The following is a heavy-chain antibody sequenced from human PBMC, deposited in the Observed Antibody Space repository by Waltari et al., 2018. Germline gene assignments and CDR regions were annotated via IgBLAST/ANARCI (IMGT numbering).Heavy chain of an antibody. Sequence: QVQLQQWGAGLLKPSETLSLTCAVYGGSFSGYYWSWTRQPPGKGLEWMGEINHSGSTNYNPSLKSRVTISVDTSKNQFSLKLSSVTAADTAVYYCARGLTAIRAFDIWGQGTMVTVSS. J-gene: IGHJ3*02. CDR2: INHSGST. V-gene: IGHV4-34*01. CDR1: GGSFSGYY. CDR3: ARGLTAIRAFDI. D-gene: IGHD2-21*02.